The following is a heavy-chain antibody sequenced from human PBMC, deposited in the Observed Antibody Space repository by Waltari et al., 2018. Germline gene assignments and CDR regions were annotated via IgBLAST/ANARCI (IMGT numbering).Heavy chain of an antibody. V-gene: IGHV4-59*01. J-gene: IGHJ5*02. Sequence: QVQLQASGPGLVKPSETLSLTCTVSGGPISSYYWSWIRQPPRPRLEWIGYFYYSGSTNYNPSLKSRVTISVDTSKNQFSLKLSSVTAADTAVYYCARGKRGDWSLEDGYNSGWFDPWGQGTLVTVSS. CDR1: GGPISSYY. CDR3: ARGKRGDWSLEDGYNSGWFDP. D-gene: IGHD5-12*01. CDR2: FYYSGST.